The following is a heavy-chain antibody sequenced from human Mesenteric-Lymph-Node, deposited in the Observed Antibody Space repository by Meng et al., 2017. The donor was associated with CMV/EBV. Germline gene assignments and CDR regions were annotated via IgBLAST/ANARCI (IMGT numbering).Heavy chain of an antibody. D-gene: IGHD7-27*01. CDR1: GFSFSSHW. CDR2: IINDGSGI. V-gene: IGHV3-74*03. Sequence: GGSLRLSCAASGFSFSSHWMHWVRQAPGKGLVWVSGIINDGSGIKYADSVKGRFTISRDNARNTLYLQMSSLRAEDTAVYYCTKAGEGHWGSDCWGQGTLVTVSS. J-gene: IGHJ4*02. CDR3: TKAGEGHWGSDC.